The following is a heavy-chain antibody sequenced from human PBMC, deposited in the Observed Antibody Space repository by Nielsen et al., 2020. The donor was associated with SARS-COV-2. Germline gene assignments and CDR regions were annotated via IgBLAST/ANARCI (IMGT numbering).Heavy chain of an antibody. V-gene: IGHV3-9*01. CDR2: VRRTGFVL. CDR3: AKDAYGSGSYLDH. D-gene: IGHD3-10*01. J-gene: IGHJ4*02. CDR1: GFTFDDYA. Sequence: SLKISCAASGFTFDDYAMHWVRQAPGKGLEWVSGVRRTGFVLGYADSVKGRFTISRDTAKNSLYLQMNSLRPEDTAFYYCAKDAYGSGSYLDHWGQGTLVTVSS.